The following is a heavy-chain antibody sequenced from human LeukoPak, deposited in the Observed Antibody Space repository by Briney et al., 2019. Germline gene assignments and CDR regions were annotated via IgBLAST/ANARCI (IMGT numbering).Heavy chain of an antibody. Sequence: GGSLRLSCAASGFTFSDHYMDWVRQAPGKGLEWVGRTRNKANSYTTEYAASVKGRFTISRDDSKNSLYLQMNSLRAEDTAVYYCARDHSWFGDSGRGTLVTVSS. J-gene: IGHJ4*02. D-gene: IGHD3-10*01. CDR1: GFTFSDHY. CDR3: ARDHSWFGD. CDR2: TRNKANSYTT. V-gene: IGHV3-72*01.